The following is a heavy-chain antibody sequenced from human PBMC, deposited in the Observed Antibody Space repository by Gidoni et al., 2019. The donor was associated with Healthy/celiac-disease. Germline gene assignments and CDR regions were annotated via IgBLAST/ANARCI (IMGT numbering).Heavy chain of an antibody. J-gene: IGHJ4*02. V-gene: IGHV3-7*01. CDR1: GFTFSSYW. Sequence: EVQLVESGGGLVQPGGSLRLSCAASGFTFSSYWMSWVRQAPGKGLEWVANIKQDGSEKYYVDSVKGRFTISRDNAKNSLYLQMNSLRAEDTAVYYCARDLGSGSNLFDYWGQGTLVTVSS. CDR2: IKQDGSEK. D-gene: IGHD1-26*01. CDR3: ARDLGSGSNLFDY.